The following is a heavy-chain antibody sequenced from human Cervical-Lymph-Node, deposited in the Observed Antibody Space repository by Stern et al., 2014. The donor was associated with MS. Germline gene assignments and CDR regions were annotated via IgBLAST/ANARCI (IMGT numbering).Heavy chain of an antibody. CDR1: GGSISSGNYY. Sequence: DQLVESGPGLVKPSQTLSLTCTVSGGSISSGNYYWSWIRQPAGEGLEWIGRIYSSGSTQYNPPLKSLVTISAEHSTKQFSLRLSSVTAADTAVYYCARGNYDVLTDNGGHGFDIWGQGTMVTVSS. D-gene: IGHD3-9*01. CDR3: ARGNYDVLTDNGGHGFDI. V-gene: IGHV4-61*02. J-gene: IGHJ3*02. CDR2: IYSSGST.